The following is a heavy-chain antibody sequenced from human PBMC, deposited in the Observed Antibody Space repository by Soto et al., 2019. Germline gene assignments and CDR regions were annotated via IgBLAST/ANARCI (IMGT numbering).Heavy chain of an antibody. D-gene: IGHD5-12*01. CDR1: GFTFHDYA. J-gene: IGHJ4*02. Sequence: GGSLRLSCATSGFTFHDYAMSWGRQAPGKGLEWVSAIAFTGSATYYADSVKGRFTISRDNSKNIVYLQMNSLRADDTALDYCFKAVEIVRLVSFDFWGQGTQVTVSS. V-gene: IGHV3-23*05. CDR3: FKAVEIVRLVSFDF. CDR2: IAFTGSAT.